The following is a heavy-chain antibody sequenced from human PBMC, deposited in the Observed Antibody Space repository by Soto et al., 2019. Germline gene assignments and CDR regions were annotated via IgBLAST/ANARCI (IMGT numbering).Heavy chain of an antibody. V-gene: IGHV1-8*01. CDR3: ARAPPIYCSGGSCYGPRRDLWFDP. D-gene: IGHD2-15*01. CDR1: GYTFTSYD. J-gene: IGHJ5*02. CDR2: MNPNSGNT. Sequence: QVQLVQSGAEVKKPGASVKVSCKASGYTFTSYDINWVRQATGQGLEWMGWMNPNSGNTGYAQKFQGRVTMTRNTSISTAYMELSSLRSEDTAVYYCARAPPIYCSGGSCYGPRRDLWFDPWGQGTLVTVSS.